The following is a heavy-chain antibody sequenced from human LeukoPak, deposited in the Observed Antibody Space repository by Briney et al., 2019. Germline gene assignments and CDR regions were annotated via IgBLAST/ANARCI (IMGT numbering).Heavy chain of an antibody. V-gene: IGHV1-46*01. Sequence: VASVKVSCKASGYTFTSYYMHWVRQAPGQGLEWMEIINPSGGSTSYAQKFQGRVTMTRDTSTSTVYMELSSLRSEDTAVYYCARRIAAAAAWYYGMDVWGQGTTVTVSS. CDR2: INPSGGST. CDR1: GYTFTSYY. D-gene: IGHD6-13*01. CDR3: ARRIAAAAAWYYGMDV. J-gene: IGHJ6*02.